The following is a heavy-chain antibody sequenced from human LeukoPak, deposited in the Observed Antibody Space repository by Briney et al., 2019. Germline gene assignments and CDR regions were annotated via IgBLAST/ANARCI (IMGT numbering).Heavy chain of an antibody. CDR2: MNPNSGNT. J-gene: IGHJ4*02. CDR3: ARWGGYCGGDCYELGDY. D-gene: IGHD2-21*02. V-gene: IGHV1-8*01. Sequence: ASVKVSCKASGYTFTSYDINWVRQATGQGLEWMGWMNPNSGNTGYAQKFQGRVTMTRNTSISTAYMELSSLRSEDTAVYYCARWGGYCGGDCYELGDYWGQGTLVTISS. CDR1: GYTFTSYD.